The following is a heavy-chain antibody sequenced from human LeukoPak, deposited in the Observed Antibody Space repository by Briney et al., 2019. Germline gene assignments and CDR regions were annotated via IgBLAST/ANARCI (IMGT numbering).Heavy chain of an antibody. CDR1: GYTLTELS. CDR3: ARVPTAIGTAMAPFDP. V-gene: IGHV1-24*01. D-gene: IGHD5-18*01. Sequence: ASVKVSCKVSGYTLTELSMHWVRQAPGKGLEWMGGFDPEDGETSYAQKFQGRVTITADKSTSTAYMELGSLRSEDTAVYYCARVPTAIGTAMAPFDPWGQGTLVTVSS. CDR2: FDPEDGET. J-gene: IGHJ5*02.